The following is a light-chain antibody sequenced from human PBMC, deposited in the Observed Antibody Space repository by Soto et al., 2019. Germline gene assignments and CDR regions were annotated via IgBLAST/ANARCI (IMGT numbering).Light chain of an antibody. V-gene: IGKV1-39*01. CDR2: DAS. CDR1: EKIYTY. CDR3: QQGFDAPPT. J-gene: IGKJ4*01. Sequence: DIQMSQSPSSLSASGGDRVTITCRASEKIYTYLNWYQEKVGQAPKLLIYDASTLQSGAPSRFSGRGSETEYTLTISGLQPEDSAPYYCQQGFDAPPTFGGGTKVEIK.